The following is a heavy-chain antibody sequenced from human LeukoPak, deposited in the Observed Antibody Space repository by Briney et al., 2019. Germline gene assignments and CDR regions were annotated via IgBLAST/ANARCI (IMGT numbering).Heavy chain of an antibody. CDR2: IKPNSGGT. CDR1: GYTFTGYY. V-gene: IGHV1-2*02. J-gene: IGHJ6*03. Sequence: ASVKVSCKASGYTFTGYYMHWVRQAPGQGLEWMGWIKPNSGGTNYAQKFQGRVSMTGDTSITTAYMELSSLTSDDTAVYYCATGAQYGLWGVPYFYYMHVWGTGTTVTVSS. CDR3: ATGAQYGLWGVPYFYYMHV. D-gene: IGHD3-10*01.